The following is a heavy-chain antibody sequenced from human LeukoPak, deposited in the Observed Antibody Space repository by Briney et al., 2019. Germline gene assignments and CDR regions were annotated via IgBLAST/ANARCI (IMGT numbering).Heavy chain of an antibody. CDR2: INAGNGNT. D-gene: IGHD2-2*01. CDR3: ARYCSSTSCYPFDY. CDR1: GYTFTSYA. J-gene: IGHJ4*02. V-gene: IGHV1-3*01. Sequence: ASVNVSCKASGYTFTSYAVHWVRQAPGQRLEWMGWINAGNGNTKYSQKFQGRVTITRDTSASTAYMELSSLRSEDTAVYYCARYCSSTSCYPFDYWGQGTLVTVPS.